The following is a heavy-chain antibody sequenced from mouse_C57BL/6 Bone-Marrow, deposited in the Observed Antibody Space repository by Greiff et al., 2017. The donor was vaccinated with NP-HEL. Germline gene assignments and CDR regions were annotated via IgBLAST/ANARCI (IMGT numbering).Heavy chain of an antibody. CDR3: ARKRDYSNSYYYAMGY. Sequence: VQLQESGPELVKPGASVKISCKASGYAFSSSWMNWVKQRPGQGLEWIGRIYPGDGDTNYTGKFKGKATMTADKSSSTAYMQLSSLTSEDSAVYFCARKRDYSNSYYYAMGYWGQGTSVTVSS. D-gene: IGHD2-5*01. CDR1: GYAFSSSW. V-gene: IGHV1-82*01. J-gene: IGHJ4*01. CDR2: IYPGDGDT.